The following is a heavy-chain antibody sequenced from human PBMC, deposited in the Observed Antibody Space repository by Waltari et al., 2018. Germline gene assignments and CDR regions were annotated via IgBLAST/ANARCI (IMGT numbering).Heavy chain of an antibody. V-gene: IGHV3-15*01. CDR1: GFSFNPAW. CDR3: TTGRGSPAGY. CDR2: IKTKADGGTT. Sequence: EVQLVESGGGLVKPGGSLRLSCTASGFSFNPAWLSWVRQAPGKGLEWVGRIKTKADGGTTEYAAPVKGRFTISRDDSKNTLHLQMNSLETEDTAVYYCTTGRGSPAGYWGQGTLVTVSS. J-gene: IGHJ4*02. D-gene: IGHD1-26*01.